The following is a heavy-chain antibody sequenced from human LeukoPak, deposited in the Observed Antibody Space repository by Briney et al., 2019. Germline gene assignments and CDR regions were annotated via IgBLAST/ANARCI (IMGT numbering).Heavy chain of an antibody. CDR2: IYYSGST. D-gene: IGHD2-2*02. J-gene: IGHJ5*01. V-gene: IGHV4-59*08. Sequence: DTLSLTCSVSGVSISRYYWSSIRHPPGERLEWFVYIYYSGSTNYNPPLKSRVTISEDSSKQQVSLKMRSVTAADTAVYYCARLDCTADSCYNAWRRGTLVSVSS. CDR3: ARLDCTADSCYNA. CDR1: GVSISRYY.